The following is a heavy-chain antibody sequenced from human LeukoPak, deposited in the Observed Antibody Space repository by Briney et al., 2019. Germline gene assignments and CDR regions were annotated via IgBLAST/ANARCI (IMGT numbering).Heavy chain of an antibody. J-gene: IGHJ4*02. CDR2: IYYSGST. CDR1: GGSISSYY. CDR3: ARLPGYSSGWYRGFDY. Sequence: PSETLSLTCTVSGGSISSYYWSWIRQPPGKGLEWIGYIYYSGSTNYNPSLKSRVTISVDTSKNQFSLKLSSVTAADTAVYYCARLPGYSSGWYRGFDYWGQGTLVTVSS. D-gene: IGHD6-19*01. V-gene: IGHV4-59*08.